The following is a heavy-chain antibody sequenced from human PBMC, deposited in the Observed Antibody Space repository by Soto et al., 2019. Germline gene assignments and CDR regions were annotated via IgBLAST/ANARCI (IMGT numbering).Heavy chain of an antibody. CDR2: IYSGDKT. CDR3: ASRTTAGYGYYYMEV. D-gene: IGHD5-18*01. Sequence: GGSLRLSCEASGLTVSSSYMSWVRQAPGKGLDWVSVIYSGDKTYYAESVKGRFTISRDNSKNTLYLQMNSLRAEDTAAYYCASRTTAGYGYYYMEVWGKGTTVTVSS. CDR1: GLTVSSSY. V-gene: IGHV3-66*01. J-gene: IGHJ6*03.